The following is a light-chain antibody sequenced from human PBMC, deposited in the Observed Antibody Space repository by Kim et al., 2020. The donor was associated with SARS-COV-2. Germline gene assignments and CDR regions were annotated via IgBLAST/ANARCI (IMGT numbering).Light chain of an antibody. CDR2: LNN. V-gene: IGLV1-44*01. Sequence: QSVLTQPPSASGTPGQRVTISCSGSSSNIGINCNQQLPGTAPKLLIYLNNQRPSGVPDRFSGSNSGTSASLAISGLQSEDEAYYYCAAWDDILYGPVFGGGTQLTVL. CDR1: SSNIG. CDR3: AAWDDILYGPV. J-gene: IGLJ3*02.